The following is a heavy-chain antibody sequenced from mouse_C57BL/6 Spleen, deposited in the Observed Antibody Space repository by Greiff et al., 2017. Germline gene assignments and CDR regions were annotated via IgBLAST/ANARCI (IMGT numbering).Heavy chain of an antibody. CDR3: ARAPPHCGSSYIVFAY. J-gene: IGHJ3*01. CDR1: GYTFTSYW. CDR2: IDPSDSYT. D-gene: IGHD1-1*01. Sequence: VQLQQPGAELVMPGASVKLSCKASGYTFTSYWMHWVKQRPGQGLEWIGEIDPSDSYTNYNQKFKGKFTLTVDKSSSTVYMQLSSLTSEDSAVYYCARAPPHCGSSYIVFAYWGQGTLVTVSA. V-gene: IGHV1-69*01.